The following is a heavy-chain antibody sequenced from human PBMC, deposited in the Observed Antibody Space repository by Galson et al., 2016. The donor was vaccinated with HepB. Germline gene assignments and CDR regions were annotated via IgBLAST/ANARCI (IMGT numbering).Heavy chain of an antibody. J-gene: IGHJ5*02. CDR2: IKEDGIEK. Sequence: SLRLSCAASGFTLSKYWMGWVRQAPGKGLEWVANIKEDGIEKSYVDSVKGRFTISRDSAKNSLFLQMNTLRVEDTAVYYCANAITLAPWGQGTVFTVS. V-gene: IGHV3-7*03. CDR3: ANAITLAP. D-gene: IGHD6-6*01. CDR1: GFTLSKYW.